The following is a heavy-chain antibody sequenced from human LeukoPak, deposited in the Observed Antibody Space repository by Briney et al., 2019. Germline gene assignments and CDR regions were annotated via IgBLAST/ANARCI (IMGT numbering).Heavy chain of an antibody. Sequence: GASVKVSCKASGYTFTGYYMHWVRQAPGQGLEWMGRINPNSGGTNYAQKFQGRVTMTRDTSISTAYMELSRLRSDDTAVYYCARVTTIFGVVTILDYWGQGTLVTVSS. CDR3: ARVTTIFGVVTILDY. CDR1: GYTFTGYY. V-gene: IGHV1-2*06. D-gene: IGHD3-3*01. CDR2: INPNSGGT. J-gene: IGHJ4*02.